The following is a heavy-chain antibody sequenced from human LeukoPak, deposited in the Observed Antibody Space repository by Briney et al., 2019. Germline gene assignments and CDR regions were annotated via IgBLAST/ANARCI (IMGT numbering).Heavy chain of an antibody. D-gene: IGHD3-3*01. Sequence: ASVKVSCKASGYTFTGYYMHWVRQAPGQGLEWMGWINPNSGGTNYAQKFQGRVTMTRDTSISTAYMELSRLRSDDTAVYYCARASTPHYDFWSGIPYGMDVGGQGTTVTVSS. CDR2: INPNSGGT. CDR3: ARASTPHYDFWSGIPYGMDV. J-gene: IGHJ6*02. CDR1: GYTFTGYY. V-gene: IGHV1-2*02.